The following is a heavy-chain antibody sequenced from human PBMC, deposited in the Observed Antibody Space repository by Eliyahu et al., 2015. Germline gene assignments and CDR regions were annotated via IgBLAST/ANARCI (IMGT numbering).Heavy chain of an antibody. CDR1: GGSINGYF. CDR2: IFSGGGT. D-gene: IGHD2-2*01. Sequence: QVQLQESGPGLVKPSETLSLTCSVSGGSINGYFSNWIRQPPGKGLEWIGYIFSGGGTHYSPSFNSRVTMSIDTSKNQFSLKVHSVTAADTAVYYCARSSGYATNWNFDFWGQGSLVTVSS. CDR3: ARSSGYATNWNFDF. V-gene: IGHV4-59*01. J-gene: IGHJ4*02.